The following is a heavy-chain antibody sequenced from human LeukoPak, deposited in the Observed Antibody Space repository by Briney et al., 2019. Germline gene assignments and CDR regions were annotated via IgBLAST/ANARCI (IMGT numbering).Heavy chain of an antibody. J-gene: IGHJ4*02. Sequence: PGGSLRLSCAASGFTFDDYAMHWVRQAPGKGLEWVSGISWNSGSIGYADSVKGRSTISRDNAKNSLYLQMNSLRAEDTALYYCAKGVEYSYGYFDYWGQGTLVTVSS. CDR2: ISWNSGSI. V-gene: IGHV3-9*01. D-gene: IGHD5-18*01. CDR3: AKGVEYSYGYFDY. CDR1: GFTFDDYA.